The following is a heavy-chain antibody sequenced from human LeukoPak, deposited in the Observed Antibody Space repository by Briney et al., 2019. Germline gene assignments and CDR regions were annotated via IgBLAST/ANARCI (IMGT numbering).Heavy chain of an antibody. CDR2: ISGSGGST. Sequence: GGSLRLSCAASGFTFSSYAMSWVRQAPGKGLEWVSAISGSGGSTYYADSVKGRFTISRDNAKNSLYLQMSSLRAEDTAIYYCARDFTGWEYWGQGTLVSVSS. J-gene: IGHJ4*02. V-gene: IGHV3-23*01. CDR3: ARDFTGWEY. D-gene: IGHD3-9*01. CDR1: GFTFSSYA.